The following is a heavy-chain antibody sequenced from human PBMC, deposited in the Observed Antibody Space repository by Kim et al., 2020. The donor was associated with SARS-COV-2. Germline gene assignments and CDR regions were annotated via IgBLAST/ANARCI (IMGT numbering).Heavy chain of an antibody. CDR1: GNIFSDYA. J-gene: IGHJ6*02. Sequence: ASVKVSCKASGNIFSDYALNWVRQAPGQGLEWIGRINTNTGNPTYGQGFTGRFVFSLDTSVSTAYLQINSLKTEDSAIYYCAARHGLAEAVFGIKKAMDIWGQGTTVTVSS. CDR2: INTNTGNP. D-gene: IGHD3-10*02. CDR3: AARHGLAEAVFGIKKAMDI. V-gene: IGHV7-4-1*02.